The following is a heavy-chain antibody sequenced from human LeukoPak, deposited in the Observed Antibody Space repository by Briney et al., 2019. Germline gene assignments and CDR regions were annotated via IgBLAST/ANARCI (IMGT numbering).Heavy chain of an antibody. CDR3: ASPYYDSSGYYSEYFQH. V-gene: IGHV5-51*01. Sequence: GESLKISCKGSGYSFTSYWIGWVRQMPGKGLEWMGIIYPGDSDTRYSPSFQGQVTISADKSISTAYLQWSSLKASDTAMYYCASPYYDSSGYYSEYFQHWGQGTLVTVS. D-gene: IGHD3-22*01. CDR1: GYSFTSYW. CDR2: IYPGDSDT. J-gene: IGHJ1*01.